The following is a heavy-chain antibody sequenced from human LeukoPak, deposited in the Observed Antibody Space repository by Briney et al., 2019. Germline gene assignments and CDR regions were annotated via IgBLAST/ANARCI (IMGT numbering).Heavy chain of an antibody. Sequence: GESLKISCKGSGYSFTSYWIGWVRQMPGKGLEWMGIIYPGDSDTRYSPSFQGQVTISADKSISTAYLQWSSLKASDTAMYYCASLNYDFWSGSTLWWFAPWGQGTLVTVSS. CDR2: IYPGDSDT. D-gene: IGHD3-3*01. V-gene: IGHV5-51*01. J-gene: IGHJ5*02. CDR3: ASLNYDFWSGSTLWWFAP. CDR1: GYSFTSYW.